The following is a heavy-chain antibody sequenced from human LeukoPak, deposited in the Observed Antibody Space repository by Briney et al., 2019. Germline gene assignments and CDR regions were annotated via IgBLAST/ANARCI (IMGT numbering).Heavy chain of an antibody. J-gene: IGHJ6*02. V-gene: IGHV3-23*01. CDR2: LSGSGGST. Sequence: GGSLRLSCAASGFTFSSYAMSWVRQAPGKGLEWVSILSGSGGSTYYADSVKGRFTISRDNSKNTLYLQMNSLRAEDTALYYCAKDTGGNGAYFYAMDVWGQGTSVTVSS. CDR1: GFTFSSYA. D-gene: IGHD4-23*01. CDR3: AKDTGGNGAYFYAMDV.